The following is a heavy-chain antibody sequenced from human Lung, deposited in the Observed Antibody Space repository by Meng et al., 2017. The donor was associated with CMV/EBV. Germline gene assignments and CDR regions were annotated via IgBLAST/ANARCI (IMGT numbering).Heavy chain of an antibody. D-gene: IGHD1-26*01. J-gene: IGHJ6*02. CDR3: ARSYNGKYYPPYYYYYYGMDV. CDR1: GFYFSDYG. CDR2: IHYDESDK. V-gene: IGHV3-30*02. Sequence: GGSLRLXXTASGFYFSDYGMHWVRQAPGKGLEWVTFIHYDESDKYYTDSVKGRFTISRDNSKKTLYLQMNSLRAEDTAVYYCARSYNGKYYPPYYYYYYGMDVWGQEXTVTVSS.